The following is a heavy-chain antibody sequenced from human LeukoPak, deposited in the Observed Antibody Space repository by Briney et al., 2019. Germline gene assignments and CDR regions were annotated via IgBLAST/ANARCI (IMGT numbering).Heavy chain of an antibody. J-gene: IGHJ4*02. CDR1: GFTFTGHN. D-gene: IGHD6-13*01. Sequence: GGSLRLSCAASGFTFTGHNMNWVRQAPGKGLEWISFVSISSGTIYYADSVKGRFSISRDNAKSSLDLQMNSLRAEDTAVYYCARDRYSSSWYGRFYWGQGTLVTVSS. V-gene: IGHV3-48*04. CDR3: ARDRYSSSWYGRFY. CDR2: VSISSGTI.